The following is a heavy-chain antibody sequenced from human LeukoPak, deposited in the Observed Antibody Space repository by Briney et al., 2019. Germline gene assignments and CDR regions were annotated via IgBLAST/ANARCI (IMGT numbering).Heavy chain of an antibody. V-gene: IGHV1-69*13. D-gene: IGHD2-15*01. CDR2: IIPIFGTA. J-gene: IGHJ4*02. CDR3: ARGPSGGPRGD. Sequence: SVKVSCKASGGTFSGYAISWVRQAPGQGLEWMGGIIPIFGTANYAQKFQGRVTITADESTSTAYMELSSLRSEDAAVYYCARGPSGGPRGDWGQGTLVTVSS. CDR1: GGTFSGYA.